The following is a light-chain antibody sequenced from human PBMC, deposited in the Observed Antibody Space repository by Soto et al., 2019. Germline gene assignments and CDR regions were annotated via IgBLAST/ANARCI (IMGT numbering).Light chain of an antibody. CDR1: QGVTSNS. CDR3: QHYSTSARR. J-gene: IGKJ1*01. V-gene: IGKV3-20*01. CDR2: GAY. Sequence: EIVLTHSPGTLSLSLGETATLSCRASQGVTSNSLAWYRQKPGQAPSLVIYGAYSRAAGVPDRFRGRGSGRYLTRAISRLEPEDFAVYYCQHYSTSARRVGQGTKVDIK.